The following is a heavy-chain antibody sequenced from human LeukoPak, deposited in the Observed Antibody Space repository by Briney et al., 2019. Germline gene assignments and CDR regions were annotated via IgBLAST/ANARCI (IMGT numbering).Heavy chain of an antibody. CDR2: INHSGST. J-gene: IGHJ5*02. V-gene: IGHV4-34*01. CDR3: ARAFTFRREKPKENWFDP. D-gene: IGHD3-16*01. CDR1: GGSFSGYY. Sequence: SETLSLTCAVYGGSFSGYYWSWIRQPPGKGLEWIGEINHSGSTNYNPSIKSRVTISVDTSKNQFSLKLSSVTAADTAVYYCARAFTFRREKPKENWFDPWGQGTLVTVSS.